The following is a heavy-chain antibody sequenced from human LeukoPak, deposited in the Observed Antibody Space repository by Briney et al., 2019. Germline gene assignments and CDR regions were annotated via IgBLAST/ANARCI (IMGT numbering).Heavy chain of an antibody. D-gene: IGHD2-15*01. V-gene: IGHV3-74*01. CDR2: INSDGSST. CDR1: GFTFSGHG. CDR3: ARVDCSGGSCYFDY. J-gene: IGHJ4*02. Sequence: EWSLRLSCVASGFTFSGHGMHWVRQTPGKGLVWVSRINSDGSSTRYADSVKGRVTISRDNAKNTLDLQMSSLRAEDTAVYYCARVDCSGGSCYFDYWGQGTLVTVSS.